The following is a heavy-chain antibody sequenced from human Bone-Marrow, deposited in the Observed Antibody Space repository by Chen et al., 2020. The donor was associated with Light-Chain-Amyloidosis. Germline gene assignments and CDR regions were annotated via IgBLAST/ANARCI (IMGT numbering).Heavy chain of an antibody. Sequence: EVQLEQSGPEVKQPGESLKLSCKAAGYTFPNYWVGWVRQMPGKGLEWMGVIYPDDSDARYSPSFEGQVTISADKSITTAYLQWRSLKASDTAMYYCARRRDGYNFDYWGQGTLVTVSS. CDR1: GYTFPNYW. V-gene: IGHV5-51*01. D-gene: IGHD5-12*01. J-gene: IGHJ4*02. CDR2: IYPDDSDA. CDR3: ARRRDGYNFDY.